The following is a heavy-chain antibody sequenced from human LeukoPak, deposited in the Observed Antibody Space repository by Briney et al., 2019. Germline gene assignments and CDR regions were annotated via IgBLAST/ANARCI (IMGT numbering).Heavy chain of an antibody. V-gene: IGHV3-33*01. D-gene: IGHD2-2*01. J-gene: IGHJ4*02. Sequence: GRSLRLSCAASGFTFSSYGMHWVRQAPGKGLEWVAVIWYDGSNKYYADSVKGRFTISRDNSKNTLYLQMNSLRAEGTAVYYCARGPPYCSSTSCYLEYWGQGTLVTVSS. CDR3: ARGPPYCSSTSCYLEY. CDR1: GFTFSSYG. CDR2: IWYDGSNK.